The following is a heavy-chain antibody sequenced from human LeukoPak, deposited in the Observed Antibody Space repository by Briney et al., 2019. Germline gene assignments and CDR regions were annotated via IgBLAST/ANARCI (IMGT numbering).Heavy chain of an antibody. J-gene: IGHJ6*02. CDR1: GFTFSSYA. CDR2: ISGSGGST. CDR3: AKDGCSSTSCVKYYYYGMDV. V-gene: IGHV3-23*01. D-gene: IGHD2-2*01. Sequence: GGSLRLSCAASGFTFSSYAMSWVRQSPGKGLEWVSAISGSGGSTYYADSVKGRFTISRDNSKNTLYLQMNSLIAEDTAVYYCAKDGCSSTSCVKYYYYGMDVWGQGTTVTVSS.